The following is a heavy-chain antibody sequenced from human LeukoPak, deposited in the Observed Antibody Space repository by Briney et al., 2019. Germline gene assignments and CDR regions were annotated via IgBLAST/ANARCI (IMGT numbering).Heavy chain of an antibody. J-gene: IGHJ4*02. CDR3: ASDSYCGGDCYLANDY. CDR1: GFTFSSYA. CDR2: ISYDGSNK. D-gene: IGHD2-21*02. Sequence: PGGSLRLSCAASGFTFSSYAMHWVRQAPGKGLEWVAVISYDGSNKYYADSVKGRFTISRDNSKNTLYLQMNSLRAEDTAVYYCASDSYCGGDCYLANDYWGQGTLVTVSS. V-gene: IGHV3-30-3*01.